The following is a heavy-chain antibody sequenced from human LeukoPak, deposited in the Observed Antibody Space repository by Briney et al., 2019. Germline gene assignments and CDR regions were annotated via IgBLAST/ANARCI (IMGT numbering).Heavy chain of an antibody. J-gene: IGHJ4*02. V-gene: IGHV1-46*01. CDR3: ARNSYDSSGYFDY. Sequence: ASVKVSCKASGYTXTRYYMHWVRQAPGQGLEWMGIIHPSSGSTSYAQKFEGRVTLTRDTSTSTVYMELISLRSEDTAVYYCARNSYDSSGYFDYWGQGTLVTVSS. CDR1: GYTXTRYY. D-gene: IGHD3-22*01. CDR2: IHPSSGST.